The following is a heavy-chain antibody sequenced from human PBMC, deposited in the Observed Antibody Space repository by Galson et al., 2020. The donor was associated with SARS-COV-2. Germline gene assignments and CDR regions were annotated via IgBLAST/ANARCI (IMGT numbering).Heavy chain of an antibody. V-gene: IGHV3-7*01. CDR1: GFTISRYW. Sequence: WESLRLSCAASGFTISRYWMSWVRQAPGKGLEWVANIKQDGSEKYYMDPVKGRFTISSDNAKNSLYLQMNSMRAEETAVYYCARDLAYDFWSGYSHWGQGTLVTVSS. D-gene: IGHD3-3*01. CDR2: IKQDGSEK. J-gene: IGHJ4*02. CDR3: ARDLAYDFWSGYSH.